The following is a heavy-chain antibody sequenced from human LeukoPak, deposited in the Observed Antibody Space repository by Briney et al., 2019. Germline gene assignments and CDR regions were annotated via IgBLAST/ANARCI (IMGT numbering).Heavy chain of an antibody. CDR2: IYHSGNT. CDR3: ARASGYYGSGSPYFDY. CDR1: GASISSGDYS. J-gene: IGHJ4*02. V-gene: IGHV4-30-2*01. Sequence: SQTLSLTCAVSGASISSGDYSWNWIRQPPGKGLEWIGYIYHSGNTDYNPSLKSRVSISVDRSKNQFSLKLNSVTAVDTAVYYCARASGYYGSGSPYFDYWGQGTLVTVSS. D-gene: IGHD3-10*01.